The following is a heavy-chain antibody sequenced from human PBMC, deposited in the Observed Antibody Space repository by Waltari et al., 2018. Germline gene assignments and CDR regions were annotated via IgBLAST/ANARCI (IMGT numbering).Heavy chain of an antibody. CDR2: INPDGSQK. V-gene: IGHV3-7*01. Sequence: EVQLVESGGGLVQPGGSLRLSCAASGFTFNTYLMKWIRQAPGKGLEGVANINPDGSQKFYVDSVKGRFTVSRDNAQNSLYLQMNNLRAEDTAVYYCTTLARGESGDYWGQGTLVTVSS. J-gene: IGHJ4*02. CDR3: TTLARGESGDY. D-gene: IGHD3-10*01. CDR1: GFTFNTYL.